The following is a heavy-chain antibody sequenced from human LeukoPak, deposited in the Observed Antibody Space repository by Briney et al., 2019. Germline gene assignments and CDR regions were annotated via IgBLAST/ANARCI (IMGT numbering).Heavy chain of an antibody. D-gene: IGHD2-15*01. CDR3: ARDPVGGGYFQH. V-gene: IGHV1-58*01. Sequence: PQASVKVSCKASGFPFSSSAVQWVRQARGQRLEWIGWIVVGSGNTNYAQKFQERVTITRDMSTSTAYMELSSLKSEDTAVYYCARDPVGGGYFQHWGQGTLVTVSS. CDR1: GFPFSSSA. CDR2: IVVGSGNT. J-gene: IGHJ1*01.